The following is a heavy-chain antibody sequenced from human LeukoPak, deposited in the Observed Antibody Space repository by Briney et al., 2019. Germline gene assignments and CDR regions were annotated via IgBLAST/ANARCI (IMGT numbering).Heavy chain of an antibody. D-gene: IGHD3-22*01. CDR3: AKYYYDSSGYVDY. CDR2: ISGSGGST. CDR1: GFTFNSYS. J-gene: IGHJ4*02. V-gene: IGHV3-23*01. Sequence: GGSLRLSCAASGFTFNSYSMSWVRQAPGKGLEWVSAISGSGGSTYYADSVKGRFTISRDNSKNTLYLQMNSLRAEDTAVYYCAKYYYDSSGYVDYWGQGTLVTVSS.